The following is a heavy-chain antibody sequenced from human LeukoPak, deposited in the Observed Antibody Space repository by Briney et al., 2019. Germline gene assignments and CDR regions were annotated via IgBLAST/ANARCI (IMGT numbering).Heavy chain of an antibody. CDR3: ARAVVVVGAPRFDP. Sequence: TSETLSLTRTVSGGSVSSNTYYWSWIRQPPGKGLEYIGYISYSGSTTYNPSLNSRVTLSVDTSKNQFSLKLSSVTAADTAMYFCARAVVVVGAPRFDPWGPGTLVTVSS. D-gene: IGHD2-15*01. V-gene: IGHV4-61*01. J-gene: IGHJ5*02. CDR1: GGSVSSNTYY. CDR2: ISYSGST.